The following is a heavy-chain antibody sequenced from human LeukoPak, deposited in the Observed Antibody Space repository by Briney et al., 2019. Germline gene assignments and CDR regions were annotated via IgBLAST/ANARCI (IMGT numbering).Heavy chain of an antibody. CDR1: GYSISSGYY. J-gene: IGHJ3*02. Sequence: SETLSLTCTVSGYSISSGYYWGWVRQPPGKGLEWIGSIYHSGNTYYNPSLKSRVTISVDTSKNQFSLKLSSVTAADTAVYYCASSRSGSGAFDIWGQGTMVTVSS. D-gene: IGHD3-10*01. CDR2: IYHSGNT. CDR3: ASSRSGSGAFDI. V-gene: IGHV4-38-2*02.